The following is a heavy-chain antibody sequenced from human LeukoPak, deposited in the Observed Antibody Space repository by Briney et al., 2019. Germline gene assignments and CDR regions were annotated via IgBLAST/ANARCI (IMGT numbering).Heavy chain of an antibody. CDR2: IIPILGIA. J-gene: IGHJ6*02. D-gene: IGHD3-22*01. V-gene: IGHV1-69*04. CDR1: GGTFSSYA. CDR3: AREWSYYDSSGYYIELRTYYYYYGMDV. Sequence: SVKVSCKAYGGTFSSYAISWVRQAPGQGLEWMGRIIPILGIANYAQKFQGRVTITADKSTSTAYMELSSLRSEDTAVYYCAREWSYYDSSGYYIELRTYYYYYGMDVWGQGTTVTVSS.